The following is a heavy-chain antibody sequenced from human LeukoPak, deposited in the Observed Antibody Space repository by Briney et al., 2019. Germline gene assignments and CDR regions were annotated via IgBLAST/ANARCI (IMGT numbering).Heavy chain of an antibody. CDR1: GFPLSSYV. Sequence: GGSLSLSCAVSGFPLSSYVMSWVRQPPGKGLEWVSLISGNDGSTYYTDSVKGRFTISRDNSKNTLYLQMSSLRADDTAVYYCARRSVTTFDYWGQGTLVTVSS. J-gene: IGHJ4*02. D-gene: IGHD4-17*01. CDR3: ARRSVTTFDY. CDR2: ISGNDGST. V-gene: IGHV3-23*01.